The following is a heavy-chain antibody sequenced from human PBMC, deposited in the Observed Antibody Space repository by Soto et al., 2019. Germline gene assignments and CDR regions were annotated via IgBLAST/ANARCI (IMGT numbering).Heavy chain of an antibody. V-gene: IGHV3-33*01. CDR2: IWYDGSNK. CDR3: VRDGFGEFGYFDY. Sequence: QVQLVESGGGVVQPGRSLRLSCAASGFTFSSYGMHWVRQAPGKGLEWVAVIWYDGSNKYYADSVKGRFTISRDNSKNTLYLEMNSLRAEDTAVYYCVRDGFGEFGYFDYWGQGTLVSVSS. D-gene: IGHD3-10*01. CDR1: GFTFSSYG. J-gene: IGHJ4*02.